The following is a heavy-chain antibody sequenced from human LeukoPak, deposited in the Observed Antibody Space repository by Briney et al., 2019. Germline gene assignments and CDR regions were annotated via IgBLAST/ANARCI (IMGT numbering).Heavy chain of an antibody. CDR1: GYSFTNYW. D-gene: IGHD5/OR15-5a*01. CDR3: AKTIASLGSGARYFDP. Sequence: GESLKISFKASGYSFTNYWIAWMRQKPGKGLEWMGIMHPGESEINYSPSFEGQVTISADTSISTAYLEWYSLKASDSAIYYCAKTIASLGSGARYFDPWGQGTMITVSS. V-gene: IGHV5-51*01. J-gene: IGHJ5*02. CDR2: MHPGESEI.